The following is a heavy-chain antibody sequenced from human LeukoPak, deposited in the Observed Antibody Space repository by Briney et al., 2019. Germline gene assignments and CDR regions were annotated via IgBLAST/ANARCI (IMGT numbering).Heavy chain of an antibody. Sequence: PSETLSLTCTVSGGSISSYYWSWIRQPAGKGLEWIGRIYTSGSTNYNPSLKSRVTMSVDTSKNQFSLKLSSVTAADTAVYYCARDTGVAGWNYNWFDPWGQGTLVTFSS. J-gene: IGHJ5*02. D-gene: IGHD6-19*01. CDR3: ARDTGVAGWNYNWFDP. CDR1: GGSISSYY. CDR2: IYTSGST. V-gene: IGHV4-4*07.